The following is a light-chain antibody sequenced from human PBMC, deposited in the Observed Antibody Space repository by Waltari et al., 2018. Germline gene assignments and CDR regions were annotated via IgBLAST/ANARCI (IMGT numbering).Light chain of an antibody. Sequence: DIQMTQSPSSLSASVGDRVTITCRASQSISSYLNWYQQKPGKAPKLLIYAASSLQSGVPSRFSGSGSGTDFTLTISSLQAEDVAVYYCQQYYSLPYTFGPGTRLEIK. CDR1: QSISSY. CDR2: AAS. J-gene: IGKJ2*01. V-gene: IGKV1-39*01. CDR3: QQYYSLPYT.